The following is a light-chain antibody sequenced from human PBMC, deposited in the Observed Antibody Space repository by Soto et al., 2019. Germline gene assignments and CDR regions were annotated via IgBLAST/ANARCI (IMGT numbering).Light chain of an antibody. V-gene: IGKV1-39*01. CDR3: QPSYRTARK. J-gene: IGKJ1*01. CDR1: QSLSSY. CDR2: AAY. Sequence: DIQMTQSPSSMSASVGDRLTITCRASQSLSSYLNWYQQKPGKAPTLLIYAAYSLQSGVRSRFSGSGSGTGFTLTMSRRQPEDCAKYYCQPSYRTARKFGQGTKEES.